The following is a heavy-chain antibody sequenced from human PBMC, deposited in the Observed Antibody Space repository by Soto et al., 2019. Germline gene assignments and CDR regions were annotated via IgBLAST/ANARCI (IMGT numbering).Heavy chain of an antibody. CDR2: IYYSGST. V-gene: IGHV4-59*01. D-gene: IGHD3-9*01. J-gene: IGHJ6*02. CDR3: ARVPLYYDILTGYLTPYYYYGMDV. Sequence: PSETLSLTCTVSGGSISSYYWSWIRQPPGKGLEWIGYIYYSGSTNYNPSLKSRVTISVDTSKNQFSLKLSSVTAADTAVYYCARVPLYYDILTGYLTPYYYYGMDVWGQGTTVTVSS. CDR1: GGSISSYY.